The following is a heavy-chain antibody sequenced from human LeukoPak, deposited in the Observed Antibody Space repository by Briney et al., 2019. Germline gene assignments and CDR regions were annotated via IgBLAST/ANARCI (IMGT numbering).Heavy chain of an antibody. V-gene: IGHV1-8*01. Sequence: GASVKVSCKASGYTFTSYDINWVRQATGQGLEWMGWMNPNSGNTGYAQKFQGRVTMTRNTSISTAYMELSSLRSEDTAVYYCARADSSSWYGPYLFDCWGQGTLVTVSS. D-gene: IGHD6-13*01. CDR1: GYTFTSYD. CDR3: ARADSSSWYGPYLFDC. J-gene: IGHJ4*02. CDR2: MNPNSGNT.